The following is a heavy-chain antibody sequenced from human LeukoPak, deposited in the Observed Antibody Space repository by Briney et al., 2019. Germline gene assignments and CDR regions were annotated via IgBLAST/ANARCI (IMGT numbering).Heavy chain of an antibody. D-gene: IGHD6-13*01. J-gene: IGHJ4*02. Sequence: PGGSLRLSCVVSGLTFSSYSMSWVRQAAGKGLDWVSGISASGGDTWYPDSVKGRFTISRDNSKNTLFLQMSSLRVEDTAMYYCAKDAAGPEYWGQGTLVTVSS. V-gene: IGHV3-23*01. CDR3: AKDAAGPEY. CDR1: GLTFSSYS. CDR2: ISASGGDT.